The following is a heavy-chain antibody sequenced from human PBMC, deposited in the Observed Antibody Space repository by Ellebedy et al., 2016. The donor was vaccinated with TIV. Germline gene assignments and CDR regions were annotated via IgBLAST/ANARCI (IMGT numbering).Heavy chain of an antibody. J-gene: IGHJ4*02. CDR2: IYYSGST. Sequence: MPSETLSLTCTVSGGSISSSSYYWGWIRQPPGKGLEWIGSIYYSGSTYYNPSLKSRVTISVDTSKNQFSLKLSSVTAADTAVYYCARQVLEWELLESFDYWGQGTLVTVSS. CDR1: GGSISSSSYY. D-gene: IGHD1-26*01. V-gene: IGHV4-39*01. CDR3: ARQVLEWELLESFDY.